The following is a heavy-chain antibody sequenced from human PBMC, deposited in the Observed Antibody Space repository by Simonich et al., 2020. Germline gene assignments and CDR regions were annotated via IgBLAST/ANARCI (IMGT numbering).Heavy chain of an antibody. CDR3: ATRNTMGSGSYYYYYYGMDV. J-gene: IGHJ6*02. Sequence: QVQLVQSGAEVKKPGASVKVSCKVSGYTLTELSMHWVRQAPGKGLEWMGVFDPEDGETIYAQKFQGRVTMTEDTSTDTAYMELSSLRSEDTAVYYCATRNTMGSGSYYYYYYGMDVWGQGTTVTVSS. D-gene: IGHD3-10*01. V-gene: IGHV1-24*01. CDR2: FDPEDGET. CDR1: GYTLTELS.